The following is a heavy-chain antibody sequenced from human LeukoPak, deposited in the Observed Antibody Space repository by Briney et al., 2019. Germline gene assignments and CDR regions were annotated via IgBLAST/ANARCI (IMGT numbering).Heavy chain of an antibody. D-gene: IGHD1-26*01. V-gene: IGHV4-59*01. Sequence: SETLSLTCTVSGGSISCYYWSWIRQPPGKGLEWIGYIYYSGSTNYNPSLKSRVTISVDTSKNQFSLKLSSVTAADTAVYYCARTSLVEELLRWGYYYYYMDVWGKGTTVTISS. CDR1: GGSISCYY. CDR3: ARTSLVEELLRWGYYYYYMDV. CDR2: IYYSGST. J-gene: IGHJ6*03.